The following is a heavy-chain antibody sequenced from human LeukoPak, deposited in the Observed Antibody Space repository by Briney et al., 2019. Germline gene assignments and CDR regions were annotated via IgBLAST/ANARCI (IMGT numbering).Heavy chain of an antibody. CDR3: ARGGVTRYYYYYMDV. J-gene: IGHJ6*03. Sequence: PGGSLRLSCAASGFTFSSYWMHWVRQAPGKGLVWVSRINTDGSSTSYADSVKGRFTISRDNAKNTLYLQMNSLRAEDTAVYYCARGGVTRYYYYYMDVWGKGTTVTVSS. CDR1: GFTFSSYW. D-gene: IGHD4-23*01. CDR2: INTDGSST. V-gene: IGHV3-74*01.